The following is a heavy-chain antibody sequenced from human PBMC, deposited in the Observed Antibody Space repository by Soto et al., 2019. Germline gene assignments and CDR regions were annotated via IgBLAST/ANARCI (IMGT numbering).Heavy chain of an antibody. CDR1: GYTFTSYA. CDR3: ARGLGLYYFDY. V-gene: IGHV1-3*01. Sequence: QVQLVQSGAEVKKPGASVKVSCKASGYTFTSYAMHWVRQAPGQRLEWMGWINAGNGNTKYSQKFQGRVTITRDTVASTAYMELSSLRSEDTAVYYCARGLGLYYFDYWGQGTLVTVSS. D-gene: IGHD3-16*01. CDR2: INAGNGNT. J-gene: IGHJ4*02.